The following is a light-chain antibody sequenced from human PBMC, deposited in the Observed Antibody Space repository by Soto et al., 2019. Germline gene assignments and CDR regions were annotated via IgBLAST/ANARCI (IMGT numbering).Light chain of an antibody. V-gene: IGKV1-6*01. J-gene: IGKJ1*01. CDR1: QGISSY. CDR2: KAS. Sequence: AIQLTESPSSLXASVGDXVTITCRASQGISSYLTWYXQKPGKAPKLLIYKASNLKSGVPSRLSVSRSGTDFTLTMSILQPEDFATYYCLQHDISPRTFGQGTKVGI. CDR3: LQHDISPRT.